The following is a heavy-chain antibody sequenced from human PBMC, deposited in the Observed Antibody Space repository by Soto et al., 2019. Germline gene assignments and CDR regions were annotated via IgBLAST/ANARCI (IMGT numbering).Heavy chain of an antibody. CDR1: GFTFDDYG. J-gene: IGHJ3*02. CDR2: INWNGGST. V-gene: IGHV3-20*04. D-gene: IGHD3-22*01. Sequence: GGSLRLSCAASGFTFDDYGMSWVRQAPGKGLEWVSGINWNGGSTGYADSVKGRFTISRDNAKNSLYLQMNSLRAEDTALYYCARDWHYDSSGYYSREAFDIWGQGTMVTVSS. CDR3: ARDWHYDSSGYYSREAFDI.